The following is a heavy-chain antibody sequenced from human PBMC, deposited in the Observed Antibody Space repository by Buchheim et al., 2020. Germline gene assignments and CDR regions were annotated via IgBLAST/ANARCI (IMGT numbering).Heavy chain of an antibody. CDR2: ISAYNGNT. CDR1: GYTFTRYG. Sequence: QVQLVQSGAEVKKPGASVKVSCKASGYTFTRYGISWVRQAPGQGLEWMGWISAYNGNTNYAQKLQGRVTMTTDTSTSTAYIELRILRYDDTDVYYCERGGFYDIVTGTPDFDYWGQGT. CDR3: ERGGFYDIVTGTPDFDY. D-gene: IGHD3-9*01. V-gene: IGHV1-18*04. J-gene: IGHJ4*02.